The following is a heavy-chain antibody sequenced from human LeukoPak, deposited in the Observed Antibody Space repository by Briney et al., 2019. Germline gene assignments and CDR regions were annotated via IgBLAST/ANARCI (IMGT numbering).Heavy chain of an antibody. CDR2: LNSDGSNT. CDR3: AREGDWNYEGSDY. J-gene: IGHJ4*02. CDR1: GFTLSSYW. D-gene: IGHD1-7*01. V-gene: IGHV3-74*01. Sequence: GGSLRLSCAASGFTLSSYWMHWVRHAPGKGLVWVSRLNSDGSNTSYADSVKGRFTISRDNAKNTLYLQMNSLRAEDTAVYYCAREGDWNYEGSDYWGQGALVTVSS.